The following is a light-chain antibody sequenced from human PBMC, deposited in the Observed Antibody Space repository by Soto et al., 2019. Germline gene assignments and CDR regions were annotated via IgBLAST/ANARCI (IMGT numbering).Light chain of an antibody. Sequence: QSVLTQPPSASGTPGQRVTISCSGSSSNIGSNTVNWYQHLPGTAPKLIIYEVSQRPSGVSDRFSGSRSGNTASLTVSGLQTDDEGTYYCSSYTGRKIRLFGGGTKLTVL. CDR1: SSNIGSNT. V-gene: IGLV1-44*01. CDR3: SSYTGRKIRL. CDR2: EVS. J-gene: IGLJ3*02.